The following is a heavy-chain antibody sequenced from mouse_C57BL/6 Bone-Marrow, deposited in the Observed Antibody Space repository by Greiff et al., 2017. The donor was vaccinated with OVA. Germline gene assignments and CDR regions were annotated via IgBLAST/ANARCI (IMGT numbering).Heavy chain of an antibody. CDR1: GYTFTRSW. CDR2: IYPGSGST. V-gene: IGHV1-55*01. J-gene: IGHJ2*01. D-gene: IGHD2-2*01. Sequence: QVQLQQPGAELVKPGASVPMSCKASGYTFTRSWITWVKQRPGQGLEWIGDIYPGSGSTNYNEKFKGKAKLPAVTSASTAYMELSSLTNEDSAVYYCTRWLDDYWGQGTTLTVSS. CDR3: TRWLDDY.